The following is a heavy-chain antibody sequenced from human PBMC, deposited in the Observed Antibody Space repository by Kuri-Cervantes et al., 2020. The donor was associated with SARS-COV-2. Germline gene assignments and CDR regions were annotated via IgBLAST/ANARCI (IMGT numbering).Heavy chain of an antibody. CDR2: IGSSSSYI. Sequence: GESLKISCAASGFTFSSYSMNWVRQAPGKGLEWVSSIGSSSSYIYYADSVKGRFTISRDNAKNSLYLQMNSLRAEGTAVYYCAGDRYSSSCFDYWGQGTLVTVSS. D-gene: IGHD6-13*01. J-gene: IGHJ4*02. CDR1: GFTFSSYS. V-gene: IGHV3-21*01. CDR3: AGDRYSSSCFDY.